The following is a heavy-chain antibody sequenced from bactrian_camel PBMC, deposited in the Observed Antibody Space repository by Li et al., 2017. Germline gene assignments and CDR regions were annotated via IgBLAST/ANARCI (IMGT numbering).Heavy chain of an antibody. CDR2: IDMYRTT. Sequence: HVQLVESGGGSVQAGGSLTLSCAASRYTDNIGCMAWFRQAPGKEREGVASIDMYRTTNYADSVKGRFTISKDNAKNTVYLQMEDLEPEDTAIYYCAASPRTTLSGPQCYTLPIGSYNRWGRGTQVTVS. CDR3: AASPRTTLSGPQCYTLPIGSYNR. D-gene: IGHD5*01. V-gene: IGHV3S53*01. J-gene: IGHJ4*01. CDR1: RYTDNIGC.